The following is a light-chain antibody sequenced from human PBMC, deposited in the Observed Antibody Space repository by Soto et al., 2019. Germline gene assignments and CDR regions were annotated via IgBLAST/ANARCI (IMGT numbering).Light chain of an antibody. CDR3: QQLNSYPPRIT. V-gene: IGKV1-9*01. CDR1: QGISSY. J-gene: IGKJ5*01. Sequence: DIQLTQSPSFLSASVGDRVTITCRASQGISSYLAWYHQKPGKAPKLLIYAASTLQSGVPSRFSGSGSGTEFTLTISSLQPEDFATYYCQQLNSYPPRITFGQGTRLEIK. CDR2: AAS.